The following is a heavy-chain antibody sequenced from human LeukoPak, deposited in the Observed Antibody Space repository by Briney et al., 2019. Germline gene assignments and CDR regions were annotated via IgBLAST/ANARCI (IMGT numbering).Heavy chain of an antibody. J-gene: IGHJ5*02. Sequence: GASVKVSCKASGGTFSSYAISWVRQAPGQGLEWMGGIIPIFGTANYAQKFQGGVTITTDESTSTAYMELSSLRSEDTAVYYCARESSASYVLNWFDPWGQGTLVTVSS. CDR3: ARESSASYVLNWFDP. CDR1: GGTFSSYA. V-gene: IGHV1-69*05. D-gene: IGHD1-26*01. CDR2: IIPIFGTA.